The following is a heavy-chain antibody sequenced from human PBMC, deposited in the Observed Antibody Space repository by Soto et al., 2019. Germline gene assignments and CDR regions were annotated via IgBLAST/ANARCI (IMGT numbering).Heavy chain of an antibody. CDR2: ISGSGGST. CDR3: AKGVRGPNLEPVRDNY. D-gene: IGHD1-1*01. J-gene: IGHJ4*02. V-gene: IGHV3-23*01. CDR1: GFTFSSYA. Sequence: GGALRLSCAASGFTFSSYAMSWVRQAPGKGLEWVSAISGSGGSTYYADSVKGRFTISRDNSKNTLYLQMNSLRAEDTAVYYSAKGVRGPNLEPVRDNYWGRVPLVTVSS.